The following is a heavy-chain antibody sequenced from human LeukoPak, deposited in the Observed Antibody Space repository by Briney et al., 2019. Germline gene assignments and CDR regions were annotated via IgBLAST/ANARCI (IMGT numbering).Heavy chain of an antibody. CDR3: ARDPYGDSPKAFDY. CDR2: ISSSGSTI. V-gene: IGHV3-48*03. D-gene: IGHD4-17*01. Sequence: GGSLRLSCAASGFTFSSYEMNWVRQAPGKGLEWVSYISSSGSTIYYADSEKGRFTISRDNAKNSLYLQMNSLRAEDTAVYYCARDPYGDSPKAFDYWGQGTLVTVSS. CDR1: GFTFSSYE. J-gene: IGHJ4*02.